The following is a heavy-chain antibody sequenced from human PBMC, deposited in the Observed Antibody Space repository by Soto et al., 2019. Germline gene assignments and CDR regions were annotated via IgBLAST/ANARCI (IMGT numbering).Heavy chain of an antibody. CDR2: IYPGASDT. CDR1: GYSFTSYL. V-gene: IGHV5-51*01. D-gene: IGHD3-22*01. Sequence: PGESLKISCQGSGYSFTSYLIGWVRQMPWKGLDWMGIIYPGASDTRYSPSFQGQVTISADKSISTAYLQWGSLKASDTAMYYCAQTEDSSGYYAQEGAVDYWGQGTLVTVSS. J-gene: IGHJ4*02. CDR3: AQTEDSSGYYAQEGAVDY.